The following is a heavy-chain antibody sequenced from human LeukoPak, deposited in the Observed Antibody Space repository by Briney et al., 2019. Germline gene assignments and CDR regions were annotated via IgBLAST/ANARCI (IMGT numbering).Heavy chain of an antibody. CDR1: GGSISSGDYY. J-gene: IGHJ4*02. CDR2: IYYSGST. CDR3: ARVPLCGGDCFFLDY. Sequence: PSETLSLTCTVSGGSISSGDYYWSWIRQPPGKGLEWIGYIYYSGSTYYNPSLKSRVTISVETSKNQFSLKLSSVTAADTAVYYCARVPLCGGDCFFLDYWGQGTLVTVSS. D-gene: IGHD2-21*01. V-gene: IGHV4-30-4*08.